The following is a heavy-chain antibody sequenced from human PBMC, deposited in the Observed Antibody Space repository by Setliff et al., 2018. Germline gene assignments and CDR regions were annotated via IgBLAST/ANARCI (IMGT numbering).Heavy chain of an antibody. V-gene: IGHV4-38-2*02. CDR2: ISHTGSI. J-gene: IGHJ6*02. CDR3: AREGVGSGSYYWEVVRGMDV. D-gene: IGHD3-10*01. Sequence: PPETLSLTCTVSGYSISSGYIWGWIRQPPGKGLEWVGNISHTGSINYNPSLKSRLTISRDTSKNQVSLKLNSVTATDTAVYYCAREGVGSGSYYWEVVRGMDVWGQGTTVTVSS. CDR1: GYSISSGYI.